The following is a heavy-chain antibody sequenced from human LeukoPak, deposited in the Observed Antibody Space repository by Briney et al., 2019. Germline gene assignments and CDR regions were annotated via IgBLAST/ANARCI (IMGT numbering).Heavy chain of an antibody. J-gene: IGHJ4*02. D-gene: IGHD5-18*01. CDR1: GYTFTGYY. CDR3: AREEVDTAMADY. Sequence: ASVKVSCKASGYTFTGYYMHWVRQAPGQGLEWMGWINPNSGGTNYAQKFQGRVTMTRDTSISTAYMELGRLRSDDTAVYYCAREEVDTAMADYWGQGTLVTVSS. V-gene: IGHV1-2*02. CDR2: INPNSGGT.